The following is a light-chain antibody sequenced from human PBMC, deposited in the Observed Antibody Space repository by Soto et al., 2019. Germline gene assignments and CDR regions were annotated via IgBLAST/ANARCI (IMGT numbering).Light chain of an antibody. Sequence: QSALTQPASVSGSPGQSITISCSGTSSDVGDYNYVSWYQQYPGKAPKLMIYDVTNRPSGVSNRFSGSKSGNTASLTISGLQAEDEADYYCSSYASSSNPYVFGTGTKLTVL. CDR2: DVT. CDR3: SSYASSSNPYV. V-gene: IGLV2-14*03. J-gene: IGLJ1*01. CDR1: SSDVGDYNY.